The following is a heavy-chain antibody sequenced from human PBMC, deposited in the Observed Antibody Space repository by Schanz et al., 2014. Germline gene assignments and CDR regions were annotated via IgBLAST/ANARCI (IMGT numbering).Heavy chain of an antibody. D-gene: IGHD2-15*01. V-gene: IGHV3-48*01. CDR2: ISSASSTI. CDR1: GFTFSSYS. CDR3: AKTPREYCNYDNCPNWFDS. Sequence: EVQLVESGGGLVKPGGFLRLSCAASGFTFSSYSMNWVRQAPGKGLEWVSYISSASSTINYADSVKGRFTISRDNAKNSLFLQMNSLRAEDTAVYYCAKTPREYCNYDNCPNWFDSWGQGTLVTASS. J-gene: IGHJ5*01.